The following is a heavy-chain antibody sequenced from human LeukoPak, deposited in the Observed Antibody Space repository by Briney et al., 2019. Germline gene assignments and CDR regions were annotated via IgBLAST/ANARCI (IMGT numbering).Heavy chain of an antibody. Sequence: ASVKVSCKASGYTFTSYYMHWVRQAPGQGLEWMGIINPSGGSTSYAQKFQGRVTMTRDTSTSTVHMELSSLRSEDTAVYYCARALNYYGSGTYSVGIDPWGQGTLVTVSS. J-gene: IGHJ5*02. D-gene: IGHD3-10*01. CDR2: INPSGGST. CDR3: ARALNYYGSGTYSVGIDP. V-gene: IGHV1-46*01. CDR1: GYTFTSYY.